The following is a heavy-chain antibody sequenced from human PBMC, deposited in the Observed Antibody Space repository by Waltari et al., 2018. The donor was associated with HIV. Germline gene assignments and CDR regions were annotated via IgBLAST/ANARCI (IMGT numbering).Heavy chain of an antibody. CDR1: GFTFSSYA. D-gene: IGHD4-17*01. V-gene: IGHV3-30*01. J-gene: IGHJ4*02. CDR2: ISYDGRKK. CDR3: ARPMNYGDYPYYFDY. Sequence: QVQLVESGGGVVQPGRSLRLSCAASGFTFSSYAMHWVRQAPGKGLEWVAVISYDGRKKYYVDSVKGRFTISRDNSKNTLYLQMNSRRAEDTAVYYCARPMNYGDYPYYFDYWGQGTLVTVSS.